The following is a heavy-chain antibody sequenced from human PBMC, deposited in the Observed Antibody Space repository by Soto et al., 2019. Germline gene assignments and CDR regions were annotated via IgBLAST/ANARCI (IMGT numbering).Heavy chain of an antibody. J-gene: IGHJ6*02. Sequence: AALKVSCKASGYTFTSYGISWVRQAPGQGLEWMGGISAYNGNTNYAQKLQGRVTMTTDTSTSTAYMELRSLRSDDTAVYYCARDMVRGVKSGMDVWGQGTTVTVSS. CDR3: ARDMVRGVKSGMDV. V-gene: IGHV1-18*01. CDR2: ISAYNGNT. CDR1: GYTFTSYG. D-gene: IGHD3-10*01.